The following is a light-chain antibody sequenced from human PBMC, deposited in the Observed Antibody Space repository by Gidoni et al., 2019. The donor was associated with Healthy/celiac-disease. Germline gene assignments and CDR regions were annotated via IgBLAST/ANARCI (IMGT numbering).Light chain of an antibody. CDR1: SSDVGGYNY. Sequence: QSPLTQPSSVSGSPGQSITISCTGTSSDVGGYNYVSWYQQHPGKAPKLMMYEVSNRPSGVSNRFSGSKSGNTASLTISGLQAEDEADYYCSSYTSSSTLPYVFGTGTKVTVL. CDR2: EVS. J-gene: IGLJ1*01. CDR3: SSYTSSSTLPYV. V-gene: IGLV2-14*01.